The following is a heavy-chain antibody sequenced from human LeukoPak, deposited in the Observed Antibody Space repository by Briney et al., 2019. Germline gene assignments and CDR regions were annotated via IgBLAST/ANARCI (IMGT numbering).Heavy chain of an antibody. CDR3: ARHFSYYDSSDQFGY. CDR2: IYPGYSDT. CDR1: GYSFTSYW. Sequence: KISCKGSGYSFTSYWIGWVRQMPGKGLEWMGIIYPGYSDTRYSPSFQGQVTISADKSISTAYLQWSSLKASDTAMYYCARHFSYYDSSDQFGYWGQGTLVTVSS. V-gene: IGHV5-51*01. J-gene: IGHJ4*02. D-gene: IGHD3-22*01.